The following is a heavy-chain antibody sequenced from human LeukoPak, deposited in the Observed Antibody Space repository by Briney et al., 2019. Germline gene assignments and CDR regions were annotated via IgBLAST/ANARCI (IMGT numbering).Heavy chain of an antibody. V-gene: IGHV4-59*13. J-gene: IGHJ3*02. CDR1: GGSIGSYY. Sequence: KSSETLSLTCTVSGGSIGSYYWSWIRQPPGKGLEWIGYIFYTGSTNYNPSLKSRVTISVDTSKNQFSLKLSSVTAADTAVYYCARGTSMVRGVRDDAFDIWGQGTMVTVSP. CDR2: IFYTGST. D-gene: IGHD3-10*01. CDR3: ARGTSMVRGVRDDAFDI.